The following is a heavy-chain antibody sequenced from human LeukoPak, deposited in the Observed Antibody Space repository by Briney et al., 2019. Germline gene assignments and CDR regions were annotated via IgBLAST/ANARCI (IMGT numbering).Heavy chain of an antibody. V-gene: IGHV2-70*01. CDR3: ARTMTTVTSYFDY. CDR1: GFSLSTIGMC. J-gene: IGHJ4*02. D-gene: IGHD4-17*01. Sequence: SGPTLANPTQTLTLTCTFSGFSLSTIGMCVSWIRQPPVKALDWLALLDWDDDKYYSTSLKTRLTISKDTSKNQVVLTMTNMDPVDTATYYCARTMTTVTSYFDYWGQGTLVTVSS. CDR2: LDWDDDK.